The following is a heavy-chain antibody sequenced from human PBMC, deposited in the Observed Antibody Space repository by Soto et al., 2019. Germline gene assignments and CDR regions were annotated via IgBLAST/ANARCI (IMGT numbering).Heavy chain of an antibody. D-gene: IGHD4-17*01. CDR2: IYYSGST. Sequence: LSLTCTVSGGSISSGDYYWSWIRQPPGKGLEWIGYIYYSGSTYYNPSLKSRVTISVDTSKNQFSLKLSSVTAADTAVYYCARESTDYGGNKGGQMGLDYWGQGTLVTVSS. CDR3: ARESTDYGGNKGGQMGLDY. CDR1: GGSISSGDYY. J-gene: IGHJ4*02. V-gene: IGHV4-30-4*01.